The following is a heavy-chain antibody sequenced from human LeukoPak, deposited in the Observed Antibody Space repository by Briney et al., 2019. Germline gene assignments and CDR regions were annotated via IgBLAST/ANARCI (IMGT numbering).Heavy chain of an antibody. Sequence: TLSLTCTVSGGSISSGGYYWSWIRQPPGKGLEWIGYIYYSGSTYYNPSLKSRVTISVDTSKNQFSLKLSSVTAADTAVYYCARDQKPAEWLLYAPYYYYGMDVWGQGTAVTVSS. CDR1: GGSISSGGYY. J-gene: IGHJ6*02. D-gene: IGHD3-3*01. CDR2: IYYSGST. V-gene: IGHV4-30-4*08. CDR3: ARDQKPAEWLLYAPYYYYGMDV.